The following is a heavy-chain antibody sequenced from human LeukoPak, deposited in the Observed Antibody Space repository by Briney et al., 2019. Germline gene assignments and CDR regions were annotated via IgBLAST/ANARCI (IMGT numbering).Heavy chain of an antibody. CDR1: GFTFSSYG. D-gene: IGHD2-2*01. V-gene: IGHV3-30*02. CDR3: ARNAVPAAQIDY. J-gene: IGHJ4*02. Sequence: GGSLRLSCAASGFTFSSYGMHWVRQAPGKGLEWVAFIRYDGSNKYYADSVKGRFTISRDNSKHTLYLQMNSLRAEDTAVYYCARNAVPAAQIDYWGQGTLVTVSS. CDR2: IRYDGSNK.